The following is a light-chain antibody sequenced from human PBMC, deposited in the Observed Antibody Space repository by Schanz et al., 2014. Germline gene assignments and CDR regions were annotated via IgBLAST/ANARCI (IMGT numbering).Light chain of an antibody. CDR3: SSYTSSSTWV. J-gene: IGLJ3*02. CDR2: DVS. V-gene: IGLV2-14*01. CDR1: SSDVGGYKD. Sequence: QSALTQPASVSGSPGQSITISCTGTSSDVGGYKDVSWYQQHPGKAPKLMIYDVSNRPSGVSNRFSGSKSGNTASLTISGLQAADEADYYCSSYTSSSTWVFGGGTKLTVL.